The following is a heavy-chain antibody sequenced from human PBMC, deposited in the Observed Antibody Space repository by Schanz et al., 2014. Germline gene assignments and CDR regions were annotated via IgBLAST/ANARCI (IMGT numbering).Heavy chain of an antibody. J-gene: IGHJ5*02. CDR1: GYTFTSYS. CDR3: ARDRRRYCSTASCLHDNWFDP. CDR2: ISAYNGNT. D-gene: IGHD2-2*01. Sequence: QVQLVQSGAEVKKPGASVKVSCKASGYTFTSYSIHWVRQAPGQGLEWMGWISAYNGNTNYAQKFQGRVTITRDTSTGTAYMELRSLRSDDTAVYYCARDRRRYCSTASCLHDNWFDPWGQGTLVIVSS. V-gene: IGHV1-3*01.